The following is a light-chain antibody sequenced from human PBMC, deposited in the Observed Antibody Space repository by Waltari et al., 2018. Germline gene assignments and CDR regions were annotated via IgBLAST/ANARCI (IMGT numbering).Light chain of an antibody. Sequence: EIVLTQSPATLSLSPGERATLSCRASQSVSSYLAWYQQTPDQAPRLLIYDASNRATGIPARFSGSGSGTDFTLTISSLEREDFAVYYCQHRSNWPRTFGQGTKVEIK. CDR1: QSVSSY. J-gene: IGKJ1*01. CDR2: DAS. CDR3: QHRSNWPRT. V-gene: IGKV3-11*01.